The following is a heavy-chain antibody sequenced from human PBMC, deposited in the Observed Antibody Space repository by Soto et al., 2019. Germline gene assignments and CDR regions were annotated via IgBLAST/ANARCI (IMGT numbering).Heavy chain of an antibody. CDR1: GYTFTDYY. CDR2: INPNNGGT. CDR3: AKGSMVGTIYNCFDP. Sequence: ASVKVSCKASGYTFTDYYMHWVRQAPGQGLEWMGWINPNNGGTNYAQNFQGRVTMTRDTSISTAYMELGRLRSDDTAVYYCAKGSMVGTIYNCFDPWGQGALVTVSS. V-gene: IGHV1-2*02. J-gene: IGHJ5*02. D-gene: IGHD1-26*01.